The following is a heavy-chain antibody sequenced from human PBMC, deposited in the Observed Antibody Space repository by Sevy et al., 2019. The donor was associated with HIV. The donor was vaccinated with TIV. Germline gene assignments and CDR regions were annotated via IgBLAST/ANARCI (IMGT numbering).Heavy chain of an antibody. CDR2: VYHSGNT. V-gene: IGHV4-59*12. D-gene: IGHD6-19*01. CDR1: GGSISTYY. J-gene: IGHJ3*02. Sequence: SETLSLTCTVSGGSISTYYWSWLRQPPGKGLEWIGFVYHSGNTDYNPSLKGRVTISVDTSNNQFSLKLSSVTAADTAVYYCARGYTSGWYLVAFNIWGQGTMVTVSS. CDR3: ARGYTSGWYLVAFNI.